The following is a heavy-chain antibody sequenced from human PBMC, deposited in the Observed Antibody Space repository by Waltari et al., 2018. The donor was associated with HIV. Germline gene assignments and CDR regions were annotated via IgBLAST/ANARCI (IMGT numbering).Heavy chain of an antibody. CDR2: IHHTGST. D-gene: IGHD6-19*01. Sequence: QVQLQESGPGLVKPSETLSLTCTVAVGSISTYDWTWIRQPPGKGLEWIGYIHHTGSTNYNPSLKSRVTISVDTSKTQFSLNLNSVTAADKAVYYCAREPYNSAWGDAFDVWGQGTVVTVSS. J-gene: IGHJ3*01. V-gene: IGHV4-59*01. CDR3: AREPYNSAWGDAFDV. CDR1: VGSISTYD.